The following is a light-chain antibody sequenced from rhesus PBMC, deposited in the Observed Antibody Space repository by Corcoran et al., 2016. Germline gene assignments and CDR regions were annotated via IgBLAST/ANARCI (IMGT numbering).Light chain of an antibody. CDR1: QGITNG. CDR3: QHYYNTPFF. V-gene: IGKV1-25*01. Sequence: DIQMTQSQSSLSALVGDRVTITRRASQGITNGLAWYQQKPGETPKLLIYEASFLQCGIPSRFSGSGSGTVFTLPIGSLQSEDFATYYCQHYYNTPFFFGQGTKVEIK. CDR2: EAS. J-gene: IGKJ2*01.